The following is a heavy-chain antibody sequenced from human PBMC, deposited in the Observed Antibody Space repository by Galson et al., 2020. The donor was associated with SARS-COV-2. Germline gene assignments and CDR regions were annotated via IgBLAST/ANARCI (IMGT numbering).Heavy chain of an antibody. D-gene: IGHD5-18*01. J-gene: IGHJ4*02. V-gene: IGHV4-39*01. CDR2: IYYSGST. CDR3: ARRGVRYSYDSPWNY. CDR1: GGSISSSSYY. Sequence: SETLSLTCTVSGGSISSSSYYWGWIRQPPGKGLEWIGSIYYSGSTYYNPSLKSRITISVDTSKNQFSLKLSSGTAADTAVYYCARRGVRYSYDSPWNYWGQGTLVTVSS.